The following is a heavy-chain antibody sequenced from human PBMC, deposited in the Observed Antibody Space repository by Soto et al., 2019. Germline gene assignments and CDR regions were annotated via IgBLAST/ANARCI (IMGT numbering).Heavy chain of an antibody. D-gene: IGHD5-18*01. Sequence: GGSLRLSCSASGFTFSSYAMHWVRQAPGKGLEYVSAISSNGGSTYYADSVKGRFTISRDNSKNTLYLQMSSLRAEDTAVYYCVKESRRGYSYGWDYFDYWGQGTLVTVSS. CDR2: ISSNGGST. CDR3: VKESRRGYSYGWDYFDY. J-gene: IGHJ4*02. V-gene: IGHV3-64D*06. CDR1: GFTFSSYA.